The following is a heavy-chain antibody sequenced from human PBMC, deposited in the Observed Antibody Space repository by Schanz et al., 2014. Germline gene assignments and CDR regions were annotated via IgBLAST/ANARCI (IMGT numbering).Heavy chain of an antibody. CDR3: ARDHTTESYYSAGPPIDY. J-gene: IGHJ4*02. Sequence: VHLLDSGGGLVQPGGSLRLSCAASGFTFSSYAMSWVRQAPGKGLEWVSAISGSGGSTYYADSVKGRFTISRDNSKNTLFLQMNSLRAEDTAVYYCARDHTTESYYSAGPPIDYWGQGTLLTVSS. D-gene: IGHD1-26*01. CDR2: ISGSGGST. V-gene: IGHV3-23*01. CDR1: GFTFSSYA.